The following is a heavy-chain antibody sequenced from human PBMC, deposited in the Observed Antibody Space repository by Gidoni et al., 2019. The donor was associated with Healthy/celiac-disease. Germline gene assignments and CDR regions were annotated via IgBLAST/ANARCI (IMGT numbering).Heavy chain of an antibody. Sequence: EVQLVESGRGFVQPGGSLRIPCAASGFTFSSYDMHWVHQATGKGLEWGSAIGTAGETYYPGYVKGRFTISRENAKNSLYLQMNSLRAGDTAVYYCVRAKGSGWLRGGAFDIWGQGTMVTVSS. D-gene: IGHD6-19*01. CDR3: VRAKGSGWLRGGAFDI. J-gene: IGHJ3*02. CDR2: IGTAGET. V-gene: IGHV3-13*04. CDR1: GFTFSSYD.